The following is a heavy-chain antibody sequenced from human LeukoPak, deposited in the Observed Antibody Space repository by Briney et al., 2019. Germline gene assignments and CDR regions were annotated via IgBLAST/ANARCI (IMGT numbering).Heavy chain of an antibody. CDR2: IYYSGTT. D-gene: IGHD3/OR15-3a*01. J-gene: IGHJ4*02. V-gene: IGHV4-39*01. Sequence: SETLSLTCTVSGGSISSSSYYWGWIRQPPGKGLEWIGSIYYSGTTYYNPSLKSQVSISIDTSKNQFSLRLTSVTAADTAVYYCARQTGSGLFILPGGQGTLVTVSS. CDR1: GGSISSSSYY. CDR3: ARQTGSGLFILP.